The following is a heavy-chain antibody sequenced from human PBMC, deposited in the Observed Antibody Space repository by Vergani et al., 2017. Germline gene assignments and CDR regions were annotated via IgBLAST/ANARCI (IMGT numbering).Heavy chain of an antibody. CDR1: GGSLSSGIW. CDR3: ARRSGIVYDIFSGTQYFFDF. J-gene: IGHJ4*02. Sequence: QVQLQESGPGLVKPPGTLSLTCAVSGGSLSSGIWWSWVRQPPGKGLEWIGSIYRTGRTHFNPSLKSRVTISVDTSNNHFSLRLNSLTAADTAVYYCARRSGIVYDIFSGTQYFFDFWGQGTLVTVSS. CDR2: IYRTGRT. D-gene: IGHD3-9*01. V-gene: IGHV4-4*03.